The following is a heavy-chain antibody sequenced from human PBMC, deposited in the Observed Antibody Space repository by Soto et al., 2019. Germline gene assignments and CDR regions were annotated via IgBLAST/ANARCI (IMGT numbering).Heavy chain of an antibody. V-gene: IGHV3-33*01. Sequence: GRSLRLSCAASGFTFSSYGMHWVRQAPGKGLEWVAVIWYDGSNKYYADSVKGRFTISRDNSKNTLYLQMNSLRAEDTSVYYCARDAGYSSGWPFDYWGQGTLVTVSS. CDR1: GFTFSSYG. J-gene: IGHJ4*02. D-gene: IGHD6-19*01. CDR3: ARDAGYSSGWPFDY. CDR2: IWYDGSNK.